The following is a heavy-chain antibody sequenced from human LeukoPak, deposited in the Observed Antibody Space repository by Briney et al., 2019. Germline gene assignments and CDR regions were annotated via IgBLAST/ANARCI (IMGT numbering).Heavy chain of an antibody. Sequence: GGSLRLSCAASGFTFSSYSMNWVRQAPGKGLEWVSSISSSSSYIYYADSVKGRFTISRDNAKNSLYLQMNSLRAEDTAVYYCAREGKGGNWNLYREAAYWGQGTLVTVSS. V-gene: IGHV3-21*01. J-gene: IGHJ4*02. CDR2: ISSSSSYI. D-gene: IGHD1-1*01. CDR3: AREGKGGNWNLYREAAY. CDR1: GFTFSSYS.